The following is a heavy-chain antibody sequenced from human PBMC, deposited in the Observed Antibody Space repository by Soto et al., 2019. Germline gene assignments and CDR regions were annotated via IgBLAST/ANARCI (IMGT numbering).Heavy chain of an antibody. CDR3: ARVERGTATTVVDAFDI. J-gene: IGHJ3*02. CDR2: MSHSGGT. V-gene: IGHV4-34*01. CDR1: GGSVNSGNYY. Sequence: QVQLQQWGAGLLKPSETLSLTCAVYGGSVNSGNYYWSWIRQPPGKGLEWIGEMSHSGGTHFNPYLKRRVNISVDTSKNQLSLKMSSVTAADTALYYCARVERGTATTVVDAFDIWGPGTLVTVSS. D-gene: IGHD1-1*01.